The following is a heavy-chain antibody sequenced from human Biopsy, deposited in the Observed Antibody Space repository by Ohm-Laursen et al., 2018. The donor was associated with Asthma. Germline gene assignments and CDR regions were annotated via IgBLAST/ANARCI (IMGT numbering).Heavy chain of an antibody. D-gene: IGHD1-20*01. V-gene: IGHV3-30-3*01. Sequence: SLRLSCSASGRHFGSYNMHWARQAPGKGLEWVAVITFDGSTQHYGDSVKGRFTISRDNSKNMLFLRMNSLRVEDTAVYYCARDLRSDNWNPWGMDVWGLGTTVTVAS. J-gene: IGHJ6*02. CDR3: ARDLRSDNWNPWGMDV. CDR1: GRHFGSYN. CDR2: ITFDGSTQ.